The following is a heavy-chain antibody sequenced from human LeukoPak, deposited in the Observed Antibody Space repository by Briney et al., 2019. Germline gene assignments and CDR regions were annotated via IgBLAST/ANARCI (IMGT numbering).Heavy chain of an antibody. CDR1: GGSISSYY. D-gene: IGHD3-10*01. CDR3: ARAFGYYGSGSLAWFDP. V-gene: IGHV4-59*01. Sequence: NPSETLSLTCTVSGGSISSYYWSWIRQPPGKGLEWIGYIYYSGSTNYNPSLKSRVTISVDTSKNQFSLKLSSVTAADTAVYYCARAFGYYGSGSLAWFDPWGQGTLVTVSS. CDR2: IYYSGST. J-gene: IGHJ5*02.